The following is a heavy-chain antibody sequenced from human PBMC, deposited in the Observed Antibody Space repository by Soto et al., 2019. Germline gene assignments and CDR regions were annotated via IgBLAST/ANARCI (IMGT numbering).Heavy chain of an antibody. CDR1: GGSITSGGYY. V-gene: IGHV4-31*03. CDR2: IYYSGSI. D-gene: IGHD1-26*01. CDR3: ARSRLWEQHFDS. Sequence: SETLSLTCTVSGGSITSGGYYWSWIRQLPGKGLEWIGYIYYSGSIFYNPSLKSRASISVHSSKKQFSLKLSSVTAADTAVYFCARSRLWEQHFDSWGQGTLVTVSS. J-gene: IGHJ4*02.